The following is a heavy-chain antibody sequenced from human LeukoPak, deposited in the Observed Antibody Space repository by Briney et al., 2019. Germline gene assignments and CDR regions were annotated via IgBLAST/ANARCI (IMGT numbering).Heavy chain of an antibody. CDR3: AGHYGELAY. CDR2: IYTSGNT. Sequence: SETLSLTCTVSGGSISSYYWSWIRQPPGKGLDWIGYIYTSGNTNYNPSLKGRVTISGDTSKNQFSLKLNSVTAADTAVYFCAGHYGELAYWGQGTLVTVSS. CDR1: GGSISSYY. D-gene: IGHD4-17*01. V-gene: IGHV4-59*01. J-gene: IGHJ4*02.